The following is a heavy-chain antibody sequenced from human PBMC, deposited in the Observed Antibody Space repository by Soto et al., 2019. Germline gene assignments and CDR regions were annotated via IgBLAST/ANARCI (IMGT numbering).Heavy chain of an antibody. CDR2: VWHDGKYK. J-gene: IGHJ4*02. Sequence: QVQLVESGGGVVQPGRSLRLSCATSGFIFNNYGMHWVRQAPGKGLEWVAVVWHDGKYKYYADSVRGRFTISRDKSNNTMFLQMDSLRAEDTAVYYCARDKAAAAKGVHFDYWGQGSLVTVSS. V-gene: IGHV3-33*01. CDR3: ARDKAAAAKGVHFDY. CDR1: GFIFNNYG. D-gene: IGHD6-13*01.